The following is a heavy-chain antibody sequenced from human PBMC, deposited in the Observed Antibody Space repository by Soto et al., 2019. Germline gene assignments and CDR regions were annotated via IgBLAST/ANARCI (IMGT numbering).Heavy chain of an antibody. Sequence: QVQLVESGGGVVQPGRSLRLSCAASGFTFSSYGMHWVRQAPGKGLEWVAVISYDGSNKYYADSVKGRFTISRDNSKNTLYLQMNSLRAEDTAVYYCAKDPPFDPWGQGTLVTVSS. CDR1: GFTFSSYG. V-gene: IGHV3-30*18. CDR3: AKDPPFDP. J-gene: IGHJ5*02. CDR2: ISYDGSNK.